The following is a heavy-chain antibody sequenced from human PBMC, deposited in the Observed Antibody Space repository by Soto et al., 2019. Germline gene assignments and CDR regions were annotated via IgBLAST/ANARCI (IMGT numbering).Heavy chain of an antibody. D-gene: IGHD3-3*01. V-gene: IGHV1-69*13. Sequence: SVKVSCKASGGTFSSYAISWVRQAPGQGLEWMGGIIPIFGTANYAQKFQGRVTITADESTSTAYMELSSLRSEDTAVYYCARRSNYDFWSGSQNPGYYYYYGMDVWGQGTPVTVSS. CDR3: ARRSNYDFWSGSQNPGYYYYYGMDV. CDR1: GGTFSSYA. CDR2: IIPIFGTA. J-gene: IGHJ6*02.